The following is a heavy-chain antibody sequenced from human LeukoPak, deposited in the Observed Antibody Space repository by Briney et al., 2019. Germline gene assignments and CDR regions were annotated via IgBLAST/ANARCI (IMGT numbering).Heavy chain of an antibody. Sequence: PGGSLRLSCAASGFTFSSYSMNWVRQAPGKGLEWVSSISSSSSYIYYADSVKGRFTISRDNAKNSLYLQMNSLRAEDTAVYYCARGEWNDSEPKEKGIFDIWGQGTMVTVSS. D-gene: IGHD1-1*01. CDR3: ARGEWNDSEPKEKGIFDI. CDR2: ISSSSSYI. CDR1: GFTFSSYS. J-gene: IGHJ3*02. V-gene: IGHV3-21*04.